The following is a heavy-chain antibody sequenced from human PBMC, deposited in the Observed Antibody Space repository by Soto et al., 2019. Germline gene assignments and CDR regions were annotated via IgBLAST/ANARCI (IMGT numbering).Heavy chain of an antibody. J-gene: IGHJ4*02. CDR1: GGTFSSDA. Sequence: ASVKVSCKASGGTFSSDAISWVRQAPGQGLEWMGGIIVIYGNTSYSQKFQGRVTLTRDTPGNTAYLELNSLISEDTAVYYCATPQDYDGCLDSWGQGTLVTVSS. V-gene: IGHV1-3*01. D-gene: IGHD3-22*01. CDR2: IIVIYGNT. CDR3: ATPQDYDGCLDS.